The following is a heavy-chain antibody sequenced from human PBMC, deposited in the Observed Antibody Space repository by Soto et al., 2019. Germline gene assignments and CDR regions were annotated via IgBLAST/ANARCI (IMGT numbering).Heavy chain of an antibody. D-gene: IGHD1-26*01. Sequence: QVQLVESGGGLVNPGGSLRLSCTASGLTFSDYYMSWVRQAPGKGLEWVAYISSSGTYTNYGDSVKGRFTVSRDNGQNSLSLQMNSLTAEDTAVYYCAGKQWESSGDYYFDYWGQGTLVTVSS. CDR1: GLTFSDYY. CDR2: ISSSGTYT. J-gene: IGHJ4*02. V-gene: IGHV3-11*06. CDR3: AGKQWESSGDYYFDY.